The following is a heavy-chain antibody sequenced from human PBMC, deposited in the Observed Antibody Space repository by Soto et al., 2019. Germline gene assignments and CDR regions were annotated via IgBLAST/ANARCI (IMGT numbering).Heavy chain of an antibody. D-gene: IGHD3-9*01. J-gene: IGHJ3*02. CDR1: GFSFDDYG. CDR2: ISWTRASI. CDR3: AKDIAPEPNSYSLTGSYPPVDAFDI. Sequence: WLRRSWAASGFSFDDYGMNWVRQAPGKGLEWVSGISWTRASIVYADSVQCRFTISRDNAKISLYLQMNSLRAEYTALYYCAKDIAPEPNSYSLTGSYPPVDAFDIWGQGTMVTVS. V-gene: IGHV3-9*01.